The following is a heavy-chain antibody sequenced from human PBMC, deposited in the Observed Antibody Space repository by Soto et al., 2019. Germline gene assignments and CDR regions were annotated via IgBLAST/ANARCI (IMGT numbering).Heavy chain of an antibody. D-gene: IGHD3-22*01. CDR1: GGSISSGDYY. V-gene: IGHV4-30-4*01. CDR2: IYYSGST. J-gene: IGHJ6*02. CDR3: ARDWATVDYYDSSGYGDYYGMDV. Sequence: QVQLQESGPGLVKPSQTLSLTCTVSGGSISSGDYYWSWIRQPPGKGLEWIGYIYYSGSTYYNPSLKSRVTISVDTSKNQFSLKLSSVTAADTAVYYCARDWATVDYYDSSGYGDYYGMDVWGQGTTVTVSS.